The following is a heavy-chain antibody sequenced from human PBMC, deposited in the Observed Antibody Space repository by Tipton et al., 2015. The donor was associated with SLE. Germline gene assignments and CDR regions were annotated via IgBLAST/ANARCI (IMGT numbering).Heavy chain of an antibody. CDR3: ARGLAVAGRHFDY. V-gene: IGHV4-31*03. CDR2: IYYSGST. Sequence: TLSLTCTVSGGSISSGGYYWSWIRQHPGKGLEWIGYIYYSGSTFYNPSLKSRVTISIDTSKNQFSLKLSSVTAADTAVYYCARGLAVAGRHFDYWGQGTLVTVSS. J-gene: IGHJ4*02. D-gene: IGHD6-19*01. CDR1: GGSISSGGYY.